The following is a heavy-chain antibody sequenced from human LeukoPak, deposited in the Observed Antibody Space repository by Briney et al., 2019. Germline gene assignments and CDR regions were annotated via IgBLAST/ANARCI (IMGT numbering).Heavy chain of an antibody. V-gene: IGHV3-30*03. J-gene: IGHJ4*02. CDR1: GFTFSSYA. CDR3: ATYYYGSGGY. D-gene: IGHD3-10*01. Sequence: GGSLRLSCATSGFTFSSYAMSWVRQAPGKGLEWVAVISYDGSNKYYADSVKGRFTISRDNSKNTLYLQMNSLRAEDTAVYYCATYYYGSGGYWGQGTLVTVSS. CDR2: ISYDGSNK.